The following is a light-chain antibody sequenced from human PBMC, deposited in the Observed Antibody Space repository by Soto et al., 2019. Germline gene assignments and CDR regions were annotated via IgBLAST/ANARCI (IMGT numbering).Light chain of an antibody. V-gene: IGKV2-30*01. J-gene: IGKJ5*01. CDR1: QSLVYSDGNTY. CDR2: KVS. Sequence: DVVMTQSPLSLPVTLGQPASISCGSSQSLVYSDGNTYLNWFQQRTGQSPRRLIYKVSNRDSGVPDRFSGSGSGTDFALKISRVEAEDVGVYYCMKGTHWPITFGQGTRLEIK. CDR3: MKGTHWPIT.